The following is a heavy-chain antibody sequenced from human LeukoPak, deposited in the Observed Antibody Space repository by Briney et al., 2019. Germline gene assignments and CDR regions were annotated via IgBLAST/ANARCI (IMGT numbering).Heavy chain of an antibody. CDR1: GFTFSSYG. D-gene: IGHD2-15*01. CDR3: AKAPPCSGGSCYFIDY. V-gene: IGHV3-30*18. Sequence: PGGSPRLSCAASGFTFSSYGMHWVRQAPGKGLEWVAVISYDGSNKYYADSVKGRFTISRDNSKNTLYLQMNSLRAEDTAVYYCAKAPPCSGGSCYFIDYWGQGTLVTVSS. J-gene: IGHJ4*02. CDR2: ISYDGSNK.